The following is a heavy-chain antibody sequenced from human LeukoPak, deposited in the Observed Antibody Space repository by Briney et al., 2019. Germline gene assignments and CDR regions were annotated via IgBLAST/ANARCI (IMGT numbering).Heavy chain of an antibody. Sequence: ASVKVSCKASGYTFTSYAISWVRQAPGQGLGWMGRIIPILGIANYAQKFQGRVTITADKSTSTAYMELSSLRSEDTAVYYCARVGGIAAVQAYFDYWGQGTLVTVSS. J-gene: IGHJ4*02. CDR3: ARVGGIAAVQAYFDY. V-gene: IGHV1-69*04. D-gene: IGHD6-13*01. CDR1: GYTFTSYA. CDR2: IIPILGIA.